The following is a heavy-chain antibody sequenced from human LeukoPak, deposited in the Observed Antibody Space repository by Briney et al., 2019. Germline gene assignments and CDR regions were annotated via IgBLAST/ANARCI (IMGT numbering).Heavy chain of an antibody. CDR2: ISAYNDNT. D-gene: IGHD3-22*01. J-gene: IGHJ4*02. CDR1: GYTFTSYD. CDR3: ARDQWSYYYDSSGYYFYY. V-gene: IGHV1-18*01. Sequence: ASVKVSCKASGYTFTSYDINWVRQAPGQGLEWMGGISAYNDNTNYAQKLQGRVTMTTDTSTSTAYMELRSLRSDDTAVYYCARDQWSYYYDSSGYYFYYWGQGTLVTVSS.